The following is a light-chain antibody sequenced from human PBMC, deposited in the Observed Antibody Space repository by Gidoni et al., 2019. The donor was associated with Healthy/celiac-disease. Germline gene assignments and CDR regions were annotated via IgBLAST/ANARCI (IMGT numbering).Light chain of an antibody. J-gene: IGLJ2*01. Sequence: QSALTQPASVSGSPGQSITISCTGTSSDVGSYNLVSWYQQHPGKAPKLMIYEGSKRPSGVSNRFSGSKSGNTASLTTSGLQAEDEADYSCCSYAGSSNVVFGGGTTLTVL. CDR1: SSDVGSYNL. V-gene: IGLV2-23*01. CDR3: CSYAGSSNVV. CDR2: EGS.